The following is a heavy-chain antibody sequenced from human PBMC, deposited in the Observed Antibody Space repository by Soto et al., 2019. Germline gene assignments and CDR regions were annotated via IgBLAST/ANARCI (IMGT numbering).Heavy chain of an antibody. D-gene: IGHD3-22*01. CDR3: ARDSGYYDSSGYVPEAMDV. J-gene: IGHJ6*02. CDR2: IIPIFGTA. CDR1: GGTFSSYA. V-gene: IGHV1-69*13. Sequence: GASVKVSCKASGGTFSSYAISWVRQAPGQGLEWMGGIIPIFGTANYAQKFQGRVTITADESTSTAYMELSSLRSEDTAVYYCARDSGYYDSSGYVPEAMDVWGQGTTVTVSS.